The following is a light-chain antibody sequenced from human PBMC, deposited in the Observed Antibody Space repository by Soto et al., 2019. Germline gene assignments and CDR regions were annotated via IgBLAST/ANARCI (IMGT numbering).Light chain of an antibody. J-gene: IGLJ3*02. CDR2: EVS. CDR1: SSDVGGYNY. Sequence: QSALTQPASVSGSPGQSITISCTGTSSDVGGYNYVSWYQQHPGKAPKLMIYEVSNRPSGVSNRFSGSKSGSTASLTISGLQAEDEAEYYCCLSPGSLTWLFGGWTKLTVL. V-gene: IGLV2-14*01. CDR3: CLSPGSLTWL.